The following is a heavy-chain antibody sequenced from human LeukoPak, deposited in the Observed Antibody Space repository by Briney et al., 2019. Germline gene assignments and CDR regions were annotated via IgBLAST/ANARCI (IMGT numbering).Heavy chain of an antibody. D-gene: IGHD3-10*01. J-gene: IGHJ4*02. CDR3: ASHRRSHGSEY. V-gene: IGHV4-59*01. Sequence: SGTLSLTCTVPGGSFEHYFWSWIRQPPGKGLEWIGYVYYSGSTDYSPSLKSRLTISADTSKNQFSLKLNSVTAADPAVYYCASHRRSHGSEYWGQGTLVTVSS. CDR1: GGSFEHYF. CDR2: VYYSGST.